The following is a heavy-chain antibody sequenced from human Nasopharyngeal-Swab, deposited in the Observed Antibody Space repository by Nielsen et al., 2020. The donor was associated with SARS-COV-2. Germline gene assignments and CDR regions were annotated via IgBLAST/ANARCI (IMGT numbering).Heavy chain of an antibody. J-gene: IGHJ4*02. CDR1: GFTVSSNY. V-gene: IGHV3-53*01. CDR2: IYSGGST. Sequence: GESPKTSCAASGFTVSSNYMSWVRQAPGKGLEWVSVIYSGGSTYYADSVKGRFTISRDNSKNTLYLQMNSLRAEDTAVYYCARGDYFDYWGQGTLVTVSS. CDR3: ARGDYFDY.